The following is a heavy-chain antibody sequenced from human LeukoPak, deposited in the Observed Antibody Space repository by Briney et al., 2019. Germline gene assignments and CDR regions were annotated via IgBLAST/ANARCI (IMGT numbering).Heavy chain of an antibody. J-gene: IGHJ4*02. CDR2: ISDNGGRT. CDR3: YYAGY. CDR1: GFTFSSHE. Sequence: PGGSLRLSCAASGFTFSSHELNWVRQAPGKGPEWVSGISDNGGRTYYADSVKGRFTISRDNSKNMLYLEMSRLRDDDTAVYYCYYAGYWGQGTQVIVSS. V-gene: IGHV3-23*01.